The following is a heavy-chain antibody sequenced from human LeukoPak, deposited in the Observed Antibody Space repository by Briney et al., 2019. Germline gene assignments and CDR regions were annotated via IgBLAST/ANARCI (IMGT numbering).Heavy chain of an antibody. D-gene: IGHD6-13*01. CDR3: ARGIAAAGTDY. V-gene: IGHV3-21*01. Sequence: PGGSLRLSCAASGFTFSSYSMNWVRQAPGKGLEWVSSISRSSSYIYYADSVKGRFTISRDNAKNSLYLQMNSLRAEDTAVYYCARGIAAAGTDYWGQGTLVTVSS. J-gene: IGHJ4*02. CDR1: GFTFSSYS. CDR2: ISRSSSYI.